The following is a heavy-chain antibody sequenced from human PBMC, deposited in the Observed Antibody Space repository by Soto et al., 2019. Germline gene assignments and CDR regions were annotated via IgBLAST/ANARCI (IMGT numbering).Heavy chain of an antibody. CDR1: GGTFSSYA. J-gene: IGHJ6*02. CDR3: AVNYDFWGGSESGYYYYYYGMDV. D-gene: IGHD3-3*01. Sequence: ASVKVSCKACGGTFSSYAISWVRQAPGQGLEWMGGIIPIFGTANYAQKFQGRVTITADESTSTAYMELSSLRSEDTAVYYCAVNYDFWGGSESGYYYYYYGMDVWGQGTTVTVSS. V-gene: IGHV1-69*13. CDR2: IIPIFGTA.